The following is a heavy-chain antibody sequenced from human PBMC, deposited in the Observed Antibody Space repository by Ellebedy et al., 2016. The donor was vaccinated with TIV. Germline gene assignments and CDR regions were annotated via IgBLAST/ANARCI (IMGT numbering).Heavy chain of an antibody. V-gene: IGHV3-30*03. CDR3: ASLATL. J-gene: IGHJ4*02. D-gene: IGHD1-26*01. CDR2: ISYDGSNK. Sequence: GESLKISXAASGFTFSSYGMHWVRQAPGKGLEWVAVISYDGSNKYYADSVKGRFTISRDNSKNTLYLQMNSLRAEDTAVYYCASLATLWGQGTLVTVSS. CDR1: GFTFSSYG.